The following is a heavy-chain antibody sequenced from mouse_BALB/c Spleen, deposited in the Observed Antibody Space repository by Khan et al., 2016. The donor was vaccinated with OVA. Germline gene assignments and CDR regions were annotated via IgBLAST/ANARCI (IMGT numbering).Heavy chain of an antibody. CDR1: GYTFSNYW. D-gene: IGHD2-14*01. V-gene: IGHV1-69*02. CDR3: SREVRLHYYAMDY. CDR2: IYPSDSYT. Sequence: QVQLQQSGTELVRAGASVKLSCKASGYTFSNYWINWVKQRPGQGLEWIGNIYPSDSYTNYNQNFKDKATLTVDKSSSTAYMQLSSPTSEDSAVXYCSREVRLHYYAMDYWGQGTSVTVSS. J-gene: IGHJ4*01.